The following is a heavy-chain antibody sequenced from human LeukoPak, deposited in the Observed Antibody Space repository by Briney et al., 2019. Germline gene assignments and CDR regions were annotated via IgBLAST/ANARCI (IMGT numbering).Heavy chain of an antibody. D-gene: IGHD3-9*01. V-gene: IGHV1-69*06. J-gene: IGHJ4*02. CDR2: IIPIFGTA. CDR1: GGTFSSYA. CDR3: ARDWGGNYDILTGYFDY. Sequence: AASVKVSCKASGGTFSSYAISWVRQAPGQGLEWMGGIIPIFGTANYAQKFQGRVTITADKSTSTAYMELSSLRSEDTAVYYCARDWGGNYDILTGYFDYWGQGTLVTVSS.